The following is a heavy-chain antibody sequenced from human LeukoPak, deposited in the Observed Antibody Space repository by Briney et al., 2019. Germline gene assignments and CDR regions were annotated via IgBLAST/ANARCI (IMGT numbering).Heavy chain of an antibody. J-gene: IGHJ4*02. CDR1: GFTFSSYS. CDR2: ISGSGGDT. V-gene: IGHV3-23*01. CDR3: AKLLSAAGHFDY. D-gene: IGHD6-13*01. Sequence: WGSLTLTCAPSGFTFSSYSMNWVRQAPGKGLEWVSGISGSGGDTYFVDSVKSRFTISRDNSKNTLYLQMNSLRAEDTAVYYCAKLLSAAGHFDYWGQGTLVTVSS.